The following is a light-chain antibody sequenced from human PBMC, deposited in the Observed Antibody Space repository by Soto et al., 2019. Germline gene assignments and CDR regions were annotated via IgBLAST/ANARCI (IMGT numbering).Light chain of an antibody. Sequence: DIQMTQFPSTLSASVGDEVTITCRASQSISSWLAWYQQKPGKAPKLLIYKASNLQSGVPSRFSGSGSGTVFTLTISSLQPDDFATYYCQQYSSYSYTFGQGTKLEIK. CDR1: QSISSW. CDR2: KAS. V-gene: IGKV1-5*03. J-gene: IGKJ2*01. CDR3: QQYSSYSYT.